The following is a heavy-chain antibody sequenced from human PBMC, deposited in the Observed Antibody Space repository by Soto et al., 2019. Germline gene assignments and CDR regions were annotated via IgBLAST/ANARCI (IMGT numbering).Heavy chain of an antibody. D-gene: IGHD3-9*01. Sequence: SETLSLTCTVSGGSISSYYWSWIRQPPGKGLEWIGYIYYSGSTYYNPSLKSRVTISVDTSKNQFSLKLSSVTAADTAVYYCARASGGRYFDWTKTIPNYYYYMDVWGKGTTVTVSS. CDR2: IYYSGST. V-gene: IGHV4-59*12. CDR1: GGSISSYY. CDR3: ARASGGRYFDWTKTIPNYYYYMDV. J-gene: IGHJ6*03.